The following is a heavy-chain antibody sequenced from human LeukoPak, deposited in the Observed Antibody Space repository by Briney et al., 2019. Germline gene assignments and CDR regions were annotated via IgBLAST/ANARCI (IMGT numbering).Heavy chain of an antibody. CDR1: GFTFNIYG. V-gene: IGHV3-23*01. CDR3: AKDTSAYLPGKEFDS. CDR2: IRGAGSST. J-gene: IGHJ4*02. Sequence: GGSLRLSCAASGFTFNIYGLTWVRQAPGKGLEWVSGIRGAGSSTYYADSVKGRFTISRDNSRNTLYLQMNSLRAEDTATYYCAKDTSAYLPGKEFDSWGQGTLVTVSS. D-gene: IGHD3-22*01.